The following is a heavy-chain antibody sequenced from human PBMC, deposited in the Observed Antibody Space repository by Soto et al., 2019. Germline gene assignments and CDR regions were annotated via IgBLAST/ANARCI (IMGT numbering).Heavy chain of an antibody. J-gene: IGHJ4*02. CDR1: GGSISSYY. D-gene: IGHD4-17*01. Sequence: QVQLQESGPGLVKPSETLSLTCTVSGGSISSYYWSWIRQPPGKGLEWIGYIYYNGGSTNYNPSLKSRVTISVDTSKTQFSLKLSSVTAADTAVYYCARRYGDQFDYWGQGTLVTVSS. CDR2: IYYNGGST. CDR3: ARRYGDQFDY. V-gene: IGHV4-59*08.